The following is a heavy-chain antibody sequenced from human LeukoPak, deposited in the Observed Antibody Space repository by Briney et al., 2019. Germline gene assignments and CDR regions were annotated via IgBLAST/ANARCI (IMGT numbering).Heavy chain of an antibody. CDR2: ISYDGSNK. D-gene: IGHD3-10*01. CDR3: AKEGFGSGEGY. V-gene: IGHV3-30*18. J-gene: IGHJ4*02. Sequence: PGRSLRLSCAASGFTFSSYGMHWVRQAPGKGLEWVAVISYDGSNKSYADSVKGRFTISRDNSKNTLYLQMNSLRAEDTAVYYCAKEGFGSGEGYWGQGTLVTVSS. CDR1: GFTFSSYG.